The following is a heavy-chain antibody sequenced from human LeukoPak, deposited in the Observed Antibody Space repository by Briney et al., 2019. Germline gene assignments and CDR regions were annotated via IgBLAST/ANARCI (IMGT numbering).Heavy chain of an antibody. CDR1: GYTFTAYY. Sequence: ASVKVSCKASGYTFTAYYMYWVRQAPGQGLECMGRINPNSGGTNYAQKFQGRVTMTRNTSISTAYMELSRLRSDDTAVYYCATSSEGGYSYGSDIDYWGQGTLVTVSS. D-gene: IGHD5-18*01. J-gene: IGHJ4*02. V-gene: IGHV1-2*06. CDR2: INPNSGGT. CDR3: ATSSEGGYSYGSDIDY.